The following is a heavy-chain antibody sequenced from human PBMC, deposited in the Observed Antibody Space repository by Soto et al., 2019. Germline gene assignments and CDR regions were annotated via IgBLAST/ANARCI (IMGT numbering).Heavy chain of an antibody. V-gene: IGHV1-3*01. Sequence: ASVKVSCKASGYTFTSYAMHWVRQAPGQRLEWMGWINAGNGNTKYSQKFQGRVTITRDTSASKAYMELSSLRSEDTAVCYCAKEWSCSGGSCYAYNWFDPWGPGTLVTVSS. CDR2: INAGNGNT. CDR1: GYTFTSYA. D-gene: IGHD2-15*01. CDR3: AKEWSCSGGSCYAYNWFDP. J-gene: IGHJ5*02.